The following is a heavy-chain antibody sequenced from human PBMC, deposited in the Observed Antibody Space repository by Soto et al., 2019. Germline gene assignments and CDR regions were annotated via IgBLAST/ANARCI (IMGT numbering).Heavy chain of an antibody. CDR3: ARGPDIVLMVYATYYYYGMDV. V-gene: IGHV3-74*01. J-gene: IGHJ6*02. CDR2: INSDGSST. D-gene: IGHD2-8*01. CDR1: GFTFSSYW. Sequence: PVGALRLSCAASGFTFSSYWMHWVRQAPGKGLVWVSRINSDGSSTSYADSVKGRFTISRDNAKNALYLQMNSLRAEDTAVYYCARGPDIVLMVYATYYYYGMDVWGQGTTVTVSS.